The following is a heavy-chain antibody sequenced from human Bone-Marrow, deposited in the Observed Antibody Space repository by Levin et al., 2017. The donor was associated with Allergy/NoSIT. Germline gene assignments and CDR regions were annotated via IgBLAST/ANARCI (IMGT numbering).Heavy chain of an antibody. J-gene: IGHJ5*02. D-gene: IGHD3-16*01. Sequence: GGSLRLSCAASGFTFSDYFMSWIRQAPGKGPEWISYISKSGTSMYYADSVKGRFTISRDNAKNLLFLQMDSLRGEDTAVYYCARDSLGTGRISFWDWFDPWGQGTLVTVSS. CDR2: ISKSGTSM. CDR1: GFTFSDYF. V-gene: IGHV3-11*01. CDR3: ARDSLGTGRISFWDWFDP.